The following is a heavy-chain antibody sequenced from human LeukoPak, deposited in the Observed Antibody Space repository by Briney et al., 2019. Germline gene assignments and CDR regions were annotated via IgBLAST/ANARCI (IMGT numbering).Heavy chain of an antibody. CDR1: GFTFSSYA. D-gene: IGHD1-1*01. Sequence: GRSLRLSCAASGFTFSSYAMHWVRQAPGKGLEWVAVISYDGSNKYYADSVKGRFTISRDNSKNTLYLQMNSLRAEDTAVYYCAKRTLFGLEGGASDIWGQGTMVTVSS. CDR3: AKRTLFGLEGGASDI. CDR2: ISYDGSNK. V-gene: IGHV3-30-3*02. J-gene: IGHJ3*02.